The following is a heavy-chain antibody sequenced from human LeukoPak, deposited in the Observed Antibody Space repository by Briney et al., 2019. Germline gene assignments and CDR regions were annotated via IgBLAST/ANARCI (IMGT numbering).Heavy chain of an antibody. V-gene: IGHV1-46*01. D-gene: IGHD3-22*01. CDR3: AADRYYDSSGYRVSSFDY. J-gene: IGHJ4*02. CDR1: GYTFTSYY. CDR2: INPSGGST. Sequence: GASVKVSCKASGYTFTSYYMHWVRQAPGQGLEWMGIINPSGGSTSYAQKFQGRVTMTRDTSTSTAYMELSSLRSEDTAVYYCAADRYYDSSGYRVSSFDYWGQGTLVTVSS.